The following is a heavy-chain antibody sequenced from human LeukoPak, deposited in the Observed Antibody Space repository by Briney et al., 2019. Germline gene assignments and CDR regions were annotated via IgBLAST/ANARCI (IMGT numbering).Heavy chain of an antibody. CDR3: ALHGSGWYSTGRRRLDY. V-gene: IGHV3-30-3*01. CDR1: GFTFSSYA. Sequence: GRSLRLSCAASGFTFSSYAMHWVRQAPGKGLEWVAVISYAGNNKYYADSVKGRFTISRDNSKNTLYLQMNSLRDEDTAVYYCALHGSGWYSTGRRRLDYWGQGTLVTVSS. CDR2: ISYAGNNK. J-gene: IGHJ4*02. D-gene: IGHD6-19*01.